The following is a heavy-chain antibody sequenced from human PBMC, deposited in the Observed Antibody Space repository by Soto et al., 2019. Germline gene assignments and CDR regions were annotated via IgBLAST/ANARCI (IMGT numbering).Heavy chain of an antibody. Sequence: SETLSLTCAVYGGSFSDYSLTWIRQPPGKGLEWIGEINHSGSTYYNPSLKSRVTISVDTSKNQFSLKLSSVTAADTAVYYCARVAWFGEPHTLNYFDYWGQGTLVTVSS. D-gene: IGHD3-10*01. CDR3: ARVAWFGEPHTLNYFDY. CDR2: INHSGST. V-gene: IGHV4-34*01. J-gene: IGHJ4*02. CDR1: GGSFSDYS.